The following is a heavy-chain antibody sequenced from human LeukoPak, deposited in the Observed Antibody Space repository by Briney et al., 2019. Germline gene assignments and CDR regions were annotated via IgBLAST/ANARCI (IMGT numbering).Heavy chain of an antibody. CDR2: ISGSGGST. CDR3: ARTIAARPTYFDY. CDR1: GFTFSSYA. D-gene: IGHD6-6*01. J-gene: IGHJ4*02. V-gene: IGHV3-23*01. Sequence: GGSLRLSCAASGFTFSSYAMSWVRQAPGKGLEWVSAISGSGGSTYYADSVKGRFTISRDNSKNTLYLQMNSLRAEDTAVYYCARTIAARPTYFDYWGQGTLVTVSS.